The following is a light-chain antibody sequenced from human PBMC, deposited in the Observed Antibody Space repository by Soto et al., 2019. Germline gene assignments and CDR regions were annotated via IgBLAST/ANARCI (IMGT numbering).Light chain of an antibody. CDR1: RTDVDGYDY. CDR3: TSYTSSTPFYV. J-gene: IGLJ1*01. V-gene: IGLV2-14*03. Sequence: QSALTQPASVSGSPGQSIAISCTGVRTDVDGYDYVSWYQQHPGQAPQLIIYDVYTRPSGVSHRFSGSKSGDTASLTISGLQAEDEADYYCTSYTSSTPFYVFGTGTQLTVL. CDR2: DVY.